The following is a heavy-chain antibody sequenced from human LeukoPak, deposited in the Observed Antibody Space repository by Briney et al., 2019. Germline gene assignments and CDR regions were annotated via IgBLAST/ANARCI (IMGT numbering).Heavy chain of an antibody. J-gene: IGHJ3*02. Sequence: RASVKVSCKASGYSFTGYYMHWVRQAPGQGLEWMGWINPYSGGANYAQKFQGRVTMTRDTSISTAYMELSRLRSDDTAVYYCARDHVDIVAKIFGAFDIWGQGKKGNGSS. D-gene: IGHD5-12*01. CDR1: GYSFTGYY. V-gene: IGHV1-2*02. CDR3: ARDHVDIVAKIFGAFDI. CDR2: INPYSGGA.